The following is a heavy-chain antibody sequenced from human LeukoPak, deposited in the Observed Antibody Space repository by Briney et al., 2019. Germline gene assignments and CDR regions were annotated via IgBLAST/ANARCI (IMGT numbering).Heavy chain of an antibody. J-gene: IGHJ4*02. CDR1: GGSISSYY. V-gene: IGHV4-59*01. D-gene: IGHD3-10*01. Sequence: PSETLSLTCTVSGGSISSYYWSWIRQPPGKGLEWIGYIYYSGSTNYNPSLKSRVTISVDTSKNQFSLKLSSVTAADSAVYYCASSTGRDFDYWGQGSLVTVSS. CDR2: IYYSGST. CDR3: ASSTGRDFDY.